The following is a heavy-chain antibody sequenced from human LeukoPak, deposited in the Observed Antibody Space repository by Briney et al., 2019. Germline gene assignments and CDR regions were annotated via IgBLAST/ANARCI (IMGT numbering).Heavy chain of an antibody. D-gene: IGHD3-10*01. J-gene: IGHJ5*02. V-gene: IGHV1-18*01. Sequence: ASVKVSCKTSGYTFTSYGISWVRQAPGQGLEWMGWTSTDKGDTDHAQTLQGRVTMTIDTSTSTAYMELRSLRSDDTAVYYCARTLWFGDYEMYDQWGQGTLLTVSS. CDR3: ARTLWFGDYEMYDQ. CDR2: TSTDKGDT. CDR1: GYTFTSYG.